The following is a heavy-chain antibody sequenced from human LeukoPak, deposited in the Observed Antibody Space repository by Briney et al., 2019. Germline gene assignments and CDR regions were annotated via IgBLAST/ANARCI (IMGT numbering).Heavy chain of an antibody. V-gene: IGHV4-59*12. CDR2: IYYSGST. J-gene: IGHJ4*02. D-gene: IGHD3-22*01. CDR3: ARKGPYDSSGYDFDY. Sequence: SETLSLTCTVSGGSISSYYWSWIRQPPGKGLEWIGYIYYSGSTNYNPSLKSRVTISVDTSKNQFSLKLSSVTAADTAVYYCARKGPYDSSGYDFDYWGQGTLVTVSS. CDR1: GGSISSYY.